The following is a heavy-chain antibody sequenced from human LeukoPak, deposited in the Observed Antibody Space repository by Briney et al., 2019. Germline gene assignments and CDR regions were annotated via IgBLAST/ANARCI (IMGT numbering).Heavy chain of an antibody. CDR1: GGSISSYY. V-gene: IGHV4-59*01. Sequence: SENLSLTCTVSGGSISSYYWSRIRQPPGKGLEWIGYIYYSGSTNYNPSLKSRVTISVDTSKNQFSLKLSSVTAADTAVYYCARGSDGYNSLDFDYWGQGTLVTVSS. CDR2: IYYSGST. D-gene: IGHD5-24*01. CDR3: ARGSDGYNSLDFDY. J-gene: IGHJ4*02.